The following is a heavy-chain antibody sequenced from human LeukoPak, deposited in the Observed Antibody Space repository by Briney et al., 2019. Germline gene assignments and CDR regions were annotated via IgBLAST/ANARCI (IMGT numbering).Heavy chain of an antibody. CDR1: GYTFTIYG. Sequence: ASVWVSCKASGYTFTIYGIRGGRHAPGQGVRWMGWISAYNGNTNYAQKLQGRVTTTTDTSTSTDYLELRSLRSDDTAVYYCARVGVSTAMVASDNWGQGTLVTVSS. D-gene: IGHD5-18*01. CDR2: ISAYNGNT. J-gene: IGHJ4*02. CDR3: ARVGVSTAMVASDN. V-gene: IGHV1-18*01.